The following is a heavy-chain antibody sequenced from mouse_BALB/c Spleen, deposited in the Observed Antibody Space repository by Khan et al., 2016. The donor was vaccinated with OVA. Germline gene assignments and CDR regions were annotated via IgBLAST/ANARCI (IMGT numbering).Heavy chain of an antibody. Sequence: QVQLQQPGAELVKPGASVKLSCKASGYTFTSYYMYWLKQRPGQGLEWIGEINPSNGGTNFHEKFKSKATLTVDKSSSRAYMQLSSLTYEDSAVYYCTRRGTARATLWFTYWGQGTLVTVSA. V-gene: IGHV1S81*02. J-gene: IGHJ3*01. CDR2: INPSNGGT. CDR1: GYTFTSYY. CDR3: TRRGTARATLWFTY. D-gene: IGHD3-2*01.